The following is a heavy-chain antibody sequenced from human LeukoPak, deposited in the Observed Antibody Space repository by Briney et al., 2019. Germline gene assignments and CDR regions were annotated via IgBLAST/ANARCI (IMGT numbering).Heavy chain of an antibody. Sequence: ASVKVSCEASGYTFTSYGISWVRQAPGQGLEWMGIINSSGGSTSYAQKFQGRVTMTRDMSTSTVYMELSSLRSEDTAVYYCARDSNLYYYYYMDVWGKGTTVTVSS. CDR1: GYTFTSYG. D-gene: IGHD1-14*01. J-gene: IGHJ6*03. V-gene: IGHV1-46*01. CDR2: INSSGGST. CDR3: ARDSNLYYYYYMDV.